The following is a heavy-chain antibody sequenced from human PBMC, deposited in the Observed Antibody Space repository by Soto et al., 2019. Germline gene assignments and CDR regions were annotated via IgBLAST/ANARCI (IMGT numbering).Heavy chain of an antibody. CDR3: ARAVGARPRRHFDL. V-gene: IGHV3-13*01. D-gene: IGHD1-26*01. CDR1: GFTFSRYD. J-gene: IGHJ2*01. Sequence: EVQLVESGGGLVQPGGSLRLSCAASGFTFSRYDMHWVRQATGKGLEWVSAIGTGGDTYYPGSVKGRFTISRENAKNSLYLQMNSLRAGDTAVYYCARAVGARPRRHFDLWGRGTLVTVSS. CDR2: IGTGGDT.